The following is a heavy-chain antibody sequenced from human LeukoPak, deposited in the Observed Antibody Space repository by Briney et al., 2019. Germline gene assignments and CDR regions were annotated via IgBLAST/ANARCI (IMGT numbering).Heavy chain of an antibody. J-gene: IGHJ3*02. CDR1: GGSFSGYY. D-gene: IGHD6-19*01. Sequence: SETLSLTCAVYGGSFSGYYWSWIRQPAGKGLEWIGEINHSGSTNYNPSLKSRVTISVDTSKNQFSLKLSSVTAADTAVYYCARESRDGSGAFDIWGQGTMVTVSS. CDR2: INHSGST. V-gene: IGHV4-34*01. CDR3: ARESRDGSGAFDI.